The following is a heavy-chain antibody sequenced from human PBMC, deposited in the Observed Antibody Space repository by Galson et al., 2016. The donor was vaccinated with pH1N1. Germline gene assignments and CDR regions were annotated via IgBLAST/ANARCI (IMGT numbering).Heavy chain of an antibody. J-gene: IGHJ5*02. D-gene: IGHD3-10*01. CDR2: FNPNSGDT. CDR3: ATDSGNSWFDP. Sequence: SVKVSCKASGYSFIVHYMHWVRQAPGHGLEWMGWFNPNSGDTQHAQNFQGRVTLTRDTSINTAYMELSSLTSDDAAVYYCATDSGNSWFDPWGQGTLVTVSS. V-gene: IGHV1-2*02. CDR1: GYSFIVHY.